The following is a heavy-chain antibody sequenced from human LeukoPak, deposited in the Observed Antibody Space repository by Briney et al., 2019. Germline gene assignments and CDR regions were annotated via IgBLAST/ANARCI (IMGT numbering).Heavy chain of an antibody. CDR1: GFTFSSFA. J-gene: IGHJ4*02. V-gene: IGHV3-23*01. Sequence: GGSLRLSCAASGFTFSSFAMSWARQGPGTGLEWASAISGSGGSTNYADSVKGRFTISRDNSKNTLYLQMNSLRAEDTAVYYCAKDLVVAAGYFDYWGQGTLVTVSS. D-gene: IGHD2-15*01. CDR3: AKDLVVAAGYFDY. CDR2: ISGSGGST.